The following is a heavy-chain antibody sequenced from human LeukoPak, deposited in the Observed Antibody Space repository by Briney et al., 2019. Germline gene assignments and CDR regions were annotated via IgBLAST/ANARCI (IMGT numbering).Heavy chain of an antibody. V-gene: IGHV1-8*03. Sequence: ASVKVSCKASGYTFTSYDINWVRQATGQGLEWMGWMNPNSGNTGYAQKFQGRVTITRNTSISTAYMELSSLRSEDTAVYYCARVDCSSTSCYRLNAFDAFDIWGQGTMVTVSS. CDR3: ARVDCSSTSCYRLNAFDAFDI. J-gene: IGHJ3*02. D-gene: IGHD2-2*01. CDR2: MNPNSGNT. CDR1: GYTFTSYD.